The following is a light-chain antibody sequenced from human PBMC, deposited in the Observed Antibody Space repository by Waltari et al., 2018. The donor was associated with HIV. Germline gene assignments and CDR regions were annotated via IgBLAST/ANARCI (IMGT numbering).Light chain of an antibody. J-gene: IGLJ2*01. CDR2: GND. V-gene: IGLV1-40*01. CDR1: RSTIGANFD. Sequence: QSVLTQPPSVSGAPGQRVAISCTGTRSTIGANFDVHWYQHLPGTAPKLLIYGNDNRPSGVSDRFSCSRSGTSASLAISGLQAEDEGDYYCQSYDMNLNVRIFGGGTKLTVL. CDR3: QSYDMNLNVRI.